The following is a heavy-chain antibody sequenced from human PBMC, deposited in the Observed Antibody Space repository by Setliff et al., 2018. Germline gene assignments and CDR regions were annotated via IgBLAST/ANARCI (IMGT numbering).Heavy chain of an antibody. CDR3: ATEKFPGDWGDY. V-gene: IGHV1-46*01. CDR1: GYTFTSYY. J-gene: IGHJ4*02. D-gene: IGHD2-21*01. Sequence: ASVKVSCKASGYTFTSYYMHWVRQAPGQGLEWMGIIYPSGGTTSYAQKFQGRVTMTRNTSISTAYMELSSLRSEDTAVYYCATEKFPGDWGDYWGQGTLVTVSS. CDR2: IYPSGGTT.